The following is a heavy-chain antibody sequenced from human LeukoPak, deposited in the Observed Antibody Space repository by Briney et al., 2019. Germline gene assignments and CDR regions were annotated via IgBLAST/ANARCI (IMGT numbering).Heavy chain of an antibody. Sequence: PGGSLRLSCAASGFTFSSYWMHWVRQAPGKGPVWVSRINSDGSSTTYADSVKGRFTISRDNARNTLYLQMNSLTADDTAVYYCARVYAGSGYYYGDYWGQGTLVTVSS. CDR2: INSDGSST. CDR3: ARVYAGSGYYYGDY. D-gene: IGHD3-22*01. J-gene: IGHJ4*02. CDR1: GFTFSSYW. V-gene: IGHV3-74*01.